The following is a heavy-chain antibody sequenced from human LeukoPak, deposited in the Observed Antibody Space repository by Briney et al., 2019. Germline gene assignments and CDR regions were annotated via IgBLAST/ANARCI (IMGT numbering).Heavy chain of an antibody. J-gene: IGHJ4*02. Sequence: GGSLRLSCAASGFSFSSYGMHWVRQAPGKGLEWVANIKQDGSEKYYVDSVKGRFTISRDNAKNSLYLQMNSLRAEDTAVYYCARSDPEDGFDYWGQGTLVTVSS. CDR1: GFSFSSYG. CDR2: IKQDGSEK. V-gene: IGHV3-7*03. CDR3: ARSDPEDGFDY.